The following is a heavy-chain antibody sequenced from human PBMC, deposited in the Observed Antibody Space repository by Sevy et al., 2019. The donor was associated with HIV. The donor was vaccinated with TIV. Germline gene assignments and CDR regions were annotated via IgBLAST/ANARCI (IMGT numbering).Heavy chain of an antibody. J-gene: IGHJ5*02. Sequence: GGSLRLSCTASGFTFGDYAMSWFRQAPGKGLEWVGFIRSKGYGGTTVYAASVKGRFTISRDDSKSIAYLQMSSLKIEDTAVYYCSKQWLDTEDYNWFDPWGQGTLVTVSS. CDR1: GFTFGDYA. CDR2: IRSKGYGGTT. CDR3: SKQWLDTEDYNWFDP. D-gene: IGHD6-19*01. V-gene: IGHV3-49*03.